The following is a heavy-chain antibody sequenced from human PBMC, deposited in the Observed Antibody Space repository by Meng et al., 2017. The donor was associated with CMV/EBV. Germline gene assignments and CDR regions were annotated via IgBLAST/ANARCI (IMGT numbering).Heavy chain of an antibody. Sequence: GGSLRLSCAASGFTFINYAMNWVRQAPGKGLEWVSSISSSGGTYYADSGKGRFTISRDTSRNTLYLQMNTLRAEDTAVYYCVGRQYGSGTYWGQGTLVTAPQ. CDR2: ISSSGGT. J-gene: IGHJ4*02. D-gene: IGHD3-10*01. V-gene: IGHV3-23*01. CDR3: VGRQYGSGTY. CDR1: GFTFINYA.